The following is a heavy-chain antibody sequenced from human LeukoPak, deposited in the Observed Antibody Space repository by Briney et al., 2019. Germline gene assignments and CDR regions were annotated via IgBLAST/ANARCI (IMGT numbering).Heavy chain of an antibody. CDR1: GRSISSSSYY. V-gene: IGHV4-39*01. CDR3: ARHEGSIVVVPAARTYVSRFNNWFDP. CDR2: IYYRGST. D-gene: IGHD2-2*01. Sequence: PSETLSLTCTVSGRSISSSSYYWGWSRQPPQKGLEWIGSIYYRGSTYYNPALKRRVTISVDTSTHQFSLNLSSVTAADPSVYYCARHEGSIVVVPAARTYVSRFNNWFDPWGQGTLVTVSS. J-gene: IGHJ5*02.